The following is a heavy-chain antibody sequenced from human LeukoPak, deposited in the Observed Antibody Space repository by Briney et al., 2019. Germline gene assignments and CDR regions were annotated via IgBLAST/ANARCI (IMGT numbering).Heavy chain of an antibody. CDR2: MNPNSGNT. D-gene: IGHD1-26*01. CDR3: ARELREGSTYYYGMDV. Sequence: ASVTVSCKASGYTFTSYDINWVRQATGQGLEWMGWMNPNSGNTGYAQKFQGRVTMTRNTSISTAYMELSSPRSEDTAVYYCARELREGSTYYYGMDVWGQGTTVTVSS. V-gene: IGHV1-8*01. J-gene: IGHJ6*02. CDR1: GYTFTSYD.